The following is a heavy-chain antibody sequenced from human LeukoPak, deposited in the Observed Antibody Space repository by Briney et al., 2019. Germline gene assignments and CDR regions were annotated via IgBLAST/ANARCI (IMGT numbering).Heavy chain of an antibody. CDR3: AAGGRWLQDYYFDY. Sequence: GGSLRLSCAASGFTFSSYEMSWVRQAPGKGLEWVSYISSSDSTIYYADSVKGRFTISRDNSKNTLYLQMNSLRAEDTAVYYCAAGGRWLQDYYFDYWGQGTLVTVSS. D-gene: IGHD5-24*01. J-gene: IGHJ4*02. CDR1: GFTFSSYE. CDR2: ISSSDSTI. V-gene: IGHV3-48*03.